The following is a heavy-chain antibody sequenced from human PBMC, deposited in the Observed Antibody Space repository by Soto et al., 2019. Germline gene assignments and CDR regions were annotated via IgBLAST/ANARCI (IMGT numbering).Heavy chain of an antibody. Sequence: EVQLLESGGGLVQPGGSLRLSCAASGFTFSSYAMSWVRQAPGKGLEWVSAISGSGGSTYYADSVKGRFTISRDNSKNTLYLQMNSLRAEDTAVYYCAKGYYYGSGSYYNAEPFDSWGQGTLVTVSS. J-gene: IGHJ4*02. V-gene: IGHV3-23*01. D-gene: IGHD3-10*01. CDR2: ISGSGGST. CDR1: GFTFSSYA. CDR3: AKGYYYGSGSYYNAEPFDS.